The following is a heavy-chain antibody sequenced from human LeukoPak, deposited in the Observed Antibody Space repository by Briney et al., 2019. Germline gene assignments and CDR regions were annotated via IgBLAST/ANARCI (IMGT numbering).Heavy chain of an antibody. CDR3: ARRHRYSYFMDV. Sequence: SETLSLTCAVYGGSFSGYYWSWIRQPPGKGLEWIGEINHSGSTNYNPSLKTRVTISVDTSKNQFSLKLTSVTAADTAVYYCARRHRYSYFMDVWGKGTTVTVSS. J-gene: IGHJ6*03. V-gene: IGHV4-34*01. CDR1: GGSFSGYY. CDR2: INHSGST.